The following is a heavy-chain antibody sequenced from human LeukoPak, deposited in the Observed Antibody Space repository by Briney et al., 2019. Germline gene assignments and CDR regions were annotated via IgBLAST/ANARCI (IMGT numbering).Heavy chain of an antibody. D-gene: IGHD6-13*01. V-gene: IGHV1-2*04. J-gene: IGHJ4*02. CDR2: INPNSGGT. CDR3: ARDQSPYSSSWYEY. Sequence: ASVKVSCKASGYTFTGYYMHWVRQAPGQGLEWMGWINPNSGGTNYAQKFQGWVTMTRDTSISTAYMELSRLRSDDTAVYYCARDQSPYSSSWYEYWGQGTLVTVSS. CDR1: GYTFTGYY.